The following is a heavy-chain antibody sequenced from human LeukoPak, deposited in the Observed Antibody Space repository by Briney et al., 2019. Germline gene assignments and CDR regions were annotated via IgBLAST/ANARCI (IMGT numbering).Heavy chain of an antibody. V-gene: IGHV7-4-1*02. J-gene: IGHJ4*02. Sequence: ASVKVSCKASGYTFTSYAMNWVRQAPGQGLEWMGWINTNTGNPTYAQGFTGRFVFSLDTSVSTAYLQISSLKAEDTAVYYCASPAPDYDFWSGYSTFDYWGKGTLVTVSS. CDR1: GYTFTSYA. CDR2: INTNTGNP. D-gene: IGHD3-3*01. CDR3: ASPAPDYDFWSGYSTFDY.